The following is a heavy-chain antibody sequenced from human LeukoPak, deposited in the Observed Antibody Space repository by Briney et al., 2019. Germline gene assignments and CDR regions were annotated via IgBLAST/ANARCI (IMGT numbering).Heavy chain of an antibody. J-gene: IGHJ6*03. CDR3: ARVDEDGSGSYYYYYYMDV. V-gene: IGHV4-4*09. CDR2: IYTSGST. D-gene: IGHD3-10*01. Sequence: SETLSLTCTVSGGSISSYYWSWIRQPPGKGLEWIGYIYTSGSTNYNPSLKSRVTISVDTSKNQFSLKLSSVTAADTAGYYCARVDEDGSGSYYYYYYMDVWGKGTTVTVSS. CDR1: GGSISSYY.